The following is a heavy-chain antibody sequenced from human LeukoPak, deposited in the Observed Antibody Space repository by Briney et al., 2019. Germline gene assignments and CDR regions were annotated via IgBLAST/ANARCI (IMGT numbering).Heavy chain of an antibody. CDR1: GFTFSSYA. J-gene: IGHJ6*03. Sequence: PGRSLRLSCAPSGFTFSSYAMSWVRQAPGKGREWVSSISGSGGSTYYADSVKGRFTISRDNSQNTLYLQMNSLRAEDTAVYYCAKAPWFGGYMDVWGKGTTVTVFS. D-gene: IGHD3-10*01. CDR2: ISGSGGST. V-gene: IGHV3-23*01. CDR3: AKAPWFGGYMDV.